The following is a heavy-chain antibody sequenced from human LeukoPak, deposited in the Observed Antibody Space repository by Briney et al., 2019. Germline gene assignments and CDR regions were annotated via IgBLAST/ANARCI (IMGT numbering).Heavy chain of an antibody. J-gene: IGHJ2*01. Sequence: GGSLRLSCAASGFTFNTYAMSWVRQAPGKGLEWVSSISGTAINTFHADSVEGRFTISRDNSKNTVYLQMNSLRAEDTAVYYCAENYSPHSTSSWYFDLWGRGTLVTISS. CDR3: AENYSPHSTSSWYFDL. V-gene: IGHV3-23*01. CDR1: GFTFNTYA. CDR2: ISGTAINT. D-gene: IGHD6-6*01.